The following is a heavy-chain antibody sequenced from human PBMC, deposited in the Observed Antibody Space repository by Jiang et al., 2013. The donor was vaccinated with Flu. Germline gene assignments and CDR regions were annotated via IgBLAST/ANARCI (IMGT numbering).Heavy chain of an antibody. CDR2: ISYDGSNK. D-gene: IGHD1-26*01. V-gene: IGHV3-30*18. CDR3: AKDRGLLGYNYGMDV. CDR1: GFTFSSYG. J-gene: IGHJ6*02. Sequence: VQLLESGGGVVQPGRSLRLSCAASGFTFSSYGMHWVRQAPGKGLEWVAVISYDGSNKYYADSVKGRFTISRDNSKNTLYLQMNSLRAEDTAVYYCAKDRGLLGYNYGMDVWGQGTTVTVSS.